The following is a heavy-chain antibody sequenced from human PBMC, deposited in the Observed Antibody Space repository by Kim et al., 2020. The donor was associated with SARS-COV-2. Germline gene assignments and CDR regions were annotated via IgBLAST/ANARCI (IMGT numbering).Heavy chain of an antibody. CDR2: INHSGST. J-gene: IGHJ4*02. Sequence: SETLSLTCAVYGGSFSGYYWSWIRQPPGKGLEWIGEINHSGSTNYNPSLKSRVTISVDTSKNQFSLKLSSVTAADTAVYYCARGRGYSYAGIVDYWGQGTLVTVSS. D-gene: IGHD5-18*01. V-gene: IGHV4-34*01. CDR3: ARGRGYSYAGIVDY. CDR1: GGSFSGYY.